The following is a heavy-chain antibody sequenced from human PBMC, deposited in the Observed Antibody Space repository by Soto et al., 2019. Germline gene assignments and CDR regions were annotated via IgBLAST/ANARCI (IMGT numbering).Heavy chain of an antibody. V-gene: IGHV3-33*01. J-gene: IGHJ6*02. CDR3: AREGCSSTSCYRSSDYYGMDV. CDR1: GFTFSTYG. D-gene: IGHD2-2*01. Sequence: GGSLRLSCAASGFTFSTYGMHWVRQAPGKGLEWVALIWYDGTNKYFADSVKGRSTISRDNSKNTLYLQMSSLRPEDTAVYYCAREGCSSTSCYRSSDYYGMDVWGQGTTVTVSS. CDR2: IWYDGTNK.